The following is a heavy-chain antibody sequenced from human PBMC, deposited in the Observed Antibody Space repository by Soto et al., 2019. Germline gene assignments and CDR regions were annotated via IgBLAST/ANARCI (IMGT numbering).Heavy chain of an antibody. J-gene: IGHJ4*02. CDR3: ARLRITMIVVVISPAYFDC. V-gene: IGHV4-39*01. CDR2: IYYSGST. CDR1: GGSISSSGYY. Sequence: PSETLSLTCTVSGGSISSSGYYWGWIRQPPGKGLEWIGSIYYSGSTYYSPSLKSRVTISVDTSKNQFSLKLSSVTAADTAVYYCARLRITMIVVVISPAYFDCWGQVTLVTVSS. D-gene: IGHD3-22*01.